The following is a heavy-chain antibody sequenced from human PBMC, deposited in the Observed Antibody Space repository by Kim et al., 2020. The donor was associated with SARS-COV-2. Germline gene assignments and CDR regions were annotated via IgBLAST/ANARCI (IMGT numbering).Heavy chain of an antibody. J-gene: IGHJ6*02. Sequence: YADSVRRRFTISRDNSKNTLYLQMTSLRAEDTAVYYCARDLTGVLGYGMDVWGQGTTVTVSS. D-gene: IGHD7-27*01. V-gene: IGHV3-33*01. CDR3: ARDLTGVLGYGMDV.